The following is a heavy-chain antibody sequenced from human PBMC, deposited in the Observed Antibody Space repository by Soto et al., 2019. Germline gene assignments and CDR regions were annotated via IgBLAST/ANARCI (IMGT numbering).Heavy chain of an antibody. J-gene: IGHJ5*02. V-gene: IGHV3-33*01. CDR1: GFTFSSYG. D-gene: IGHD3-10*01. CDR2: IWYDGSNK. CDR3: ARGSTQDYGSGSSWFDP. Sequence: GGSLRLSCAASGFTFSSYGMHWVRQAPGKGLEWVAVIWYDGSNKYYADSVKGRFTISRDNSKNTLYLQMNSLRAEDTAVYYCARGSTQDYGSGSSWFDPWGQGTLVTVSS.